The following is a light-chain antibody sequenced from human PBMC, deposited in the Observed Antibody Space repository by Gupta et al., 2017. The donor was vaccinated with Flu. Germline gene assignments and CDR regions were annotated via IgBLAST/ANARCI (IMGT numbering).Light chain of an antibody. CDR1: QNENGSY. J-gene: IGKJ2*01. Sequence: EISTSSCQASQNENGSYLDWYLKKPGQAPRLLIYVASNRATGIPDRFSGSGSGTDFTLKISRVEPEDFGVYYCQQGGSLAKAFGQGTKVEIK. CDR3: QQGGSLAKA. CDR2: VAS. V-gene: IGKV3-20*01.